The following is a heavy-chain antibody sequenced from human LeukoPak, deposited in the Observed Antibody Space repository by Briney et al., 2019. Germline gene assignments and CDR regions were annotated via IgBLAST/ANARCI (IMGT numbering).Heavy chain of an antibody. CDR2: IYWNDNK. V-gene: IGHV2-5*01. D-gene: IGHD4-17*01. Sequence: KESGPTLVKPTQTLTLTCTFSGLSLSTRGVGVGWIRQPPGKALEWLSLIYWNDNKLYSPSLKSRLTITKDTSNNQVVLTMTNMDPVDTATYYCAHYGDYRFLYYFDYWGQGTLVTVSP. CDR3: AHYGDYRFLYYFDY. CDR1: GLSLSTRGVG. J-gene: IGHJ4*02.